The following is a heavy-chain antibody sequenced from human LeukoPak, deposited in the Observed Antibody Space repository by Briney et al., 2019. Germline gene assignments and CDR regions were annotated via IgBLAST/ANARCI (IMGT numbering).Heavy chain of an antibody. CDR3: GRHGPIFGVVIPWHFDH. J-gene: IGHJ4*02. CDR2: IYYSGST. Sequence: PSETLSLTYTVSGGSIRSSRDYWGWIRQPPGKGLEWIGSIYYSGSTYYNPSLKSRVTISVDTSKNQFSLKLSSVTAADTAVYYCGRHGPIFGVVIPWHFDHWGQGTLVTVSS. V-gene: IGHV4-39*01. D-gene: IGHD3-3*01. CDR1: GGSIRSSRDY.